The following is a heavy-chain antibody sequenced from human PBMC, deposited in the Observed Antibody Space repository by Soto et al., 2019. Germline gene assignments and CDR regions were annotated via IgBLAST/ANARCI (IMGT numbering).Heavy chain of an antibody. J-gene: IGHJ4*02. Sequence: PGGSLRLSCTASGFTFGDYAMSWFRQAPGKGLEWVGFIRSKAYGGTTEYAASVKGRFTISRDDSKSIAYLQMNSLKTEDTAVYYCTRFAYYDSSGYYPQFDYWGQGTLVTVSS. CDR2: IRSKAYGGTT. CDR1: GFTFGDYA. V-gene: IGHV3-49*03. D-gene: IGHD3-22*01. CDR3: TRFAYYDSSGYYPQFDY.